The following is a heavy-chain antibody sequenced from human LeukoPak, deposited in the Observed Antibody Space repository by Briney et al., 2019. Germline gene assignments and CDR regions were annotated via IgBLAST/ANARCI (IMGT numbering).Heavy chain of an antibody. CDR1: GGSISSYY. CDR2: IYYSGST. D-gene: IGHD5-24*01. V-gene: IGHV4-59*01. CDR3: ARDPGDGYTPGWFDP. Sequence: SETLSLTGTVSGGSISSYYWSWIRQPPGKGLEWIGYIYYSGSTNYNPSLKSRVTISVDTSKNQFSLKLSSVTAADTAVYYCARDPGDGYTPGWFDPWGQGTLVTVSS. J-gene: IGHJ5*02.